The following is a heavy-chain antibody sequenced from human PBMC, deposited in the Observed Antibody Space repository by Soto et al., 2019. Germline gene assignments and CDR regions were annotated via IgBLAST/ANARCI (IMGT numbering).Heavy chain of an antibody. Sequence: EVQLLESGGGLVQPGGSLRLSCAASGFTFSSYAMSWVRQAPGKGLEWVSTISGSGGSTYYADSVKGRFTISRDNSKNTLYLQMNSLRAEDTAVYYCAKVITRIVVVSDAFDIWGQGTMVTVSS. D-gene: IGHD3-22*01. CDR3: AKVITRIVVVSDAFDI. CDR2: ISGSGGST. V-gene: IGHV3-23*01. J-gene: IGHJ3*02. CDR1: GFTFSSYA.